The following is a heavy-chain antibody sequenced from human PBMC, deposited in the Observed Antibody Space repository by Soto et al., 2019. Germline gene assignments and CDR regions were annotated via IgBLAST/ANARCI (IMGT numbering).Heavy chain of an antibody. CDR3: AIFYRNHGYYYYGMDV. J-gene: IGHJ6*02. D-gene: IGHD4-4*01. V-gene: IGHV1-8*01. Sequence: QVQLVQSGAEVKKPGASVKVSCKASGYTFTSYDINWVRQATGQGLEWMGWMNPNSCNTGYAQKFQGRVTITRNNSISTAYMELSSLRYEDTAVYYCAIFYRNHGYYYYGMDVWGQGTTVTVSS. CDR2: MNPNSCNT. CDR1: GYTFTSYD.